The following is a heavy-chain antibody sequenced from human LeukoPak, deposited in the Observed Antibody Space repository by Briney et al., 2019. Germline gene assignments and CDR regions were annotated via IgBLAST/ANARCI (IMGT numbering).Heavy chain of an antibody. Sequence: SGTLSLTCTVSGGSISSYYWSWIRQPPGKGLEWVGYIYYSGSTNYNPSPKRRVTISIDTSKNQFSLKLSSVTAADTAVYYCARGDSSWYNFDYWGQGTLVTVSS. J-gene: IGHJ4*02. CDR1: GGSISSYY. V-gene: IGHV4-59*01. CDR2: IYYSGST. CDR3: ARGDSSWYNFDY. D-gene: IGHD6-13*01.